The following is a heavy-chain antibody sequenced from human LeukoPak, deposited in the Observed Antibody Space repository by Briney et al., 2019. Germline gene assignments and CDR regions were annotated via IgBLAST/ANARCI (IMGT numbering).Heavy chain of an antibody. CDR3: VRGDSREL. D-gene: IGHD3-22*01. V-gene: IGHV3-21*01. J-gene: IGHJ4*02. CDR1: GFTFNTFT. CDR2: IGRSSIDK. Sequence: GGSLRLSCAASGFTFNTFTMNWVRQAPGKGLEGVSSIGRSSIDKYYADSVRGRFTISRDNAKNSLYVQMSSLRAEDTAVYYCVRGDSRELWGQGTLVTVSS.